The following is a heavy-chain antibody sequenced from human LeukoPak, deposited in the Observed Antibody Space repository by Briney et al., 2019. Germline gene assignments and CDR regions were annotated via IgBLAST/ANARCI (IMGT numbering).Heavy chain of an antibody. CDR2: QNPNSGNT. CDR3: ARAVQGYCSGGSCSNYYYYYMDV. V-gene: IGHV1-8*01. D-gene: IGHD2-15*01. Sequence: ASVKVSCKASGYTFTSYDINWVRPATGQGPELMGEQNPNSGNTGYAQKFQGRVTMTRNTSISTAYMELSSLRSEDTAVYYCARAVQGYCSGGSCSNYYYYYMDVWGKGTTVTVSS. J-gene: IGHJ6*03. CDR1: GYTFTSYD.